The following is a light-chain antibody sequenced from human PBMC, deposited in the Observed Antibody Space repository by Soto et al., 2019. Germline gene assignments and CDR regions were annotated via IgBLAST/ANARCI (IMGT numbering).Light chain of an antibody. CDR3: AAWDDSLNGPV. Sequence: QSVLTQPPSASGTPGQRVTISCSGAYSNIGSHPVNWYQHLPVTAPKLLIYRNNQRPSGVPDRFSGSMAGTSASLAISGLQSEDEAEYYCAAWDDSLNGPVFGGGTKLTVL. CDR2: RNN. J-gene: IGLJ2*01. V-gene: IGLV1-44*01. CDR1: YSNIGSHP.